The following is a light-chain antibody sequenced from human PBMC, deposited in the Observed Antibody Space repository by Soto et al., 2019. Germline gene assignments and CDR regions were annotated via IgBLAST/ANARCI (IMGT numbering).Light chain of an antibody. J-gene: IGKJ3*01. Sequence: DIQMTQSPPSLSASVGDRVTITCQASQDISNYLNWYQQKPGKAPKLLIYDASNLETGVPSRFSGSGSGTDFTFTISSLQPEDIATYYCQQYDNLPWTFGPGTKVDIK. CDR3: QQYDNLPWT. CDR2: DAS. CDR1: QDISNY. V-gene: IGKV1-33*01.